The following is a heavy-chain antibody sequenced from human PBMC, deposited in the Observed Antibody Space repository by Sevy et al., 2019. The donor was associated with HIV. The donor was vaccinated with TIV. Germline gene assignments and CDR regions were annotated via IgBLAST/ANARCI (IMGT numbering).Heavy chain of an antibody. V-gene: IGHV3-11*06. CDR2: ISGLTNYI. J-gene: IGHJ4*02. CDR3: ARRSSGWDYFDY. D-gene: IGHD6-19*01. CDR1: GFAFSDYY. Sequence: GGSLRLSCAASGFAFSDYYMNWIRQAPGKGLEWVSCISGLTNYINYADSVKGRFTISGDNAKNSVYLQMNSLRAEDTAVYYCARRSSGWDYFDYWGQGTPVTVSS.